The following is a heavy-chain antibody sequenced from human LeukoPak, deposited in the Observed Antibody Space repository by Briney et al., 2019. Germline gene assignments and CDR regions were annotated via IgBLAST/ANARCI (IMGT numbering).Heavy chain of an antibody. J-gene: IGHJ5*02. Sequence: GGSLRLSCAASGFIFSNYGMHWVRQAPGKGLEWVAFIRYDESNKFYADSVKGRFTISRDNSKNTLFLQMNSLRAEDTAVYYCATMKWREGVDWFDPWGQGTLVTVSS. CDR1: GFIFSNYG. CDR2: IRYDESNK. CDR3: ATMKWREGVDWFDP. V-gene: IGHV3-30*02. D-gene: IGHD5-12*01.